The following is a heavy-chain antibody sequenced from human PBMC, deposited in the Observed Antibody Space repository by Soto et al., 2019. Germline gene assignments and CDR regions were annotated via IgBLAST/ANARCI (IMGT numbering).Heavy chain of an antibody. CDR3: ASDAVTGTAGLDF. V-gene: IGHV1-2*02. D-gene: IGHD6-19*01. Sequence: GXSVKVSCKASGYTFSGFYMHWVRQAPGQGLEWMGWINPNSGGTKSAEKFQGRVTMTRDTSISTAYMELSRLTSDDTAVYYCASDAVTGTAGLDFWGQGTQVTGSS. J-gene: IGHJ4*02. CDR1: GYTFSGFY. CDR2: INPNSGGT.